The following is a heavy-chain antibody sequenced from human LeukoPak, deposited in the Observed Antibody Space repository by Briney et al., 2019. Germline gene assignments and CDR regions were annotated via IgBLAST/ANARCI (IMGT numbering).Heavy chain of an antibody. V-gene: IGHV4-34*01. CDR3: ARSPYDYVWGSYRYEGNFDY. D-gene: IGHD3-16*02. CDR2: INHSGST. CDR1: GGSFSGYY. J-gene: IGHJ4*02. Sequence: SGTLSLTCAVYGGSFSGYYWSWIRQPPGKGLEWIGEINHSGSTNYNPSLKSRVTISVDTSKNQFSLKLSSVTAADTAVYYCARSPYDYVWGSYRYEGNFDYWGQGTLVTVSS.